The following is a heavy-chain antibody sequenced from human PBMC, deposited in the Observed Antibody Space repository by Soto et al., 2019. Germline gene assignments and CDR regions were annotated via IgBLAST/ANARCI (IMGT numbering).Heavy chain of an antibody. CDR3: ATYQYQLRISCMDV. Sequence: EVQLLESGGGLVQPGGSLRLSCAASGFTFSSYAMSWVRQAPGKGLEWVSAISGSGGSTYYADSVKGRFTISRDNSKNTLDLQMNSLRAEDTAVYYCATYQYQLRISCMDVWGQGTTVTVSS. CDR1: GFTFSSYA. J-gene: IGHJ6*02. D-gene: IGHD2-2*01. CDR2: ISGSGGST. V-gene: IGHV3-23*01.